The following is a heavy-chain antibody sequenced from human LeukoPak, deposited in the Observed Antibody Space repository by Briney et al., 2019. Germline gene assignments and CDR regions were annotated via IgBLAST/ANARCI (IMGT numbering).Heavy chain of an antibody. CDR3: ARRYSSRGNWFDP. CDR2: IYYSGST. Sequence: SETLSLTCTVSGSSISSYYWSWIRQPPGKGLEWIGYIYYSGSTNYNPSLKSRVTISVDTSKNQFSLKLSSVTAADTAVYYCARRYSSRGNWFDPWGQGTLLTVSS. V-gene: IGHV4-59*08. D-gene: IGHD6-13*01. CDR1: GSSISSYY. J-gene: IGHJ5*02.